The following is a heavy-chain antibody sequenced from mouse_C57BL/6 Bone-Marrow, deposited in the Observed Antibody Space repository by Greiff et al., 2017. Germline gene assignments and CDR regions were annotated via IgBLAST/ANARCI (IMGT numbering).Heavy chain of an antibody. D-gene: IGHD1-1*01. J-gene: IGHJ2*01. CDR2: ISSGSSTI. V-gene: IGHV5-17*01. CDR1: GFTFSDYG. Sequence: EVKLVESGGGLVKPGGSLKLSCAASGFTFSDYGMHWVRQAPEKGLEWVAYISSGSSTIYYAETVKGRITIARDNAKNTQFLQITSLRSEDTAMYYCAIETVGSSYFDFWGQGTTLTVSS. CDR3: AIETVGSSYFDF.